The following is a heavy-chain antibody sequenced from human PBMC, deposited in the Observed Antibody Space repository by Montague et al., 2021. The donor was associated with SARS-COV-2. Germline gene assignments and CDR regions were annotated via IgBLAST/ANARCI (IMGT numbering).Heavy chain of an antibody. V-gene: IGHV3-66*02. CDR3: ARDQRRYGSGSYYGPHYYYYGMDV. CDR2: IYSGGST. CDR1: GFTVSRNY. D-gene: IGHD3-10*01. Sequence: SLRLSCAASGFTVSRNYMSWVRQAPGKGLEWVSVIYSGGSTYYAYSVKXRFTISRDNSKNTLYLQMNSLRAEDTAVYYCARDQRRYGSGSYYGPHYYYYGMDVWGQGTTVTVSS. J-gene: IGHJ6*02.